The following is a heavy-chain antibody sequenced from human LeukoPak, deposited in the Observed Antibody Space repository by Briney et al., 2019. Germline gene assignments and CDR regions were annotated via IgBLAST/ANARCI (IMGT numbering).Heavy chain of an antibody. CDR3: MDTAVG. D-gene: IGHD5-18*01. J-gene: IGHJ4*02. V-gene: IGHV3-53*05. Sequence: GGSLRLSCAASGFDVSRYYMTWVRQPPGKGLEWVSVIYSDGSTYYADSVKGRFTISRDNSKNSVYLQMNRLRVEDTAVYSCMDTAVGWGQGTLVTVSS. CDR1: GFDVSRYY. CDR2: IYSDGST.